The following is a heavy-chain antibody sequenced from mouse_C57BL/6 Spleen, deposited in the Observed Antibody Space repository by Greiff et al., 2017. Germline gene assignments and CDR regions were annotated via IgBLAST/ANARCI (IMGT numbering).Heavy chain of an antibody. Sequence: QVQLQQSGAELARPGASVKLSCKASGYTFTSYGISWVKQRTGQGLEWIGEIYPRSGNTYYNETFKGKATLTADKSSSTAFMELRSLTSEDSAVYFCARELIYYGNYVPHWYFDVWGTGTTVTVSS. CDR3: ARELIYYGNYVPHWYFDV. V-gene: IGHV1-81*01. J-gene: IGHJ1*03. CDR2: IYPRSGNT. CDR1: GYTFTSYG. D-gene: IGHD2-1*01.